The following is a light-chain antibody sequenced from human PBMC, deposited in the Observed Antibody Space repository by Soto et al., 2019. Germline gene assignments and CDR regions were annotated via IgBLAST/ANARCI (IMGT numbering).Light chain of an antibody. CDR3: CSYAGLGTYV. CDR2: EGS. J-gene: IGLJ1*01. CDR1: SSDVGSYDL. Sequence: QSVLTQPASVSGSPGQSITISCTGTSSDVGSYDLVSWFQQHPGKAPKLMIYEGSKRPSGVSSRFSGAKSGNTGSLTISGLQADEQADYYCCSYAGLGTYVFGTGTKLNVL. V-gene: IGLV2-23*01.